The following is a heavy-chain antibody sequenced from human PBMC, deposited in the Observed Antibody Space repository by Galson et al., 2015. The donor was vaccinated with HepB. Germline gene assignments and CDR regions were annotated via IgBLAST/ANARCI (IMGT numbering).Heavy chain of an antibody. CDR1: GYTFTSYG. CDR2: ISAYNGNT. V-gene: IGHV1-18*01. CDR3: ARDRAGYCSSTSCHPDTAMVIFDY. J-gene: IGHJ4*02. D-gene: IGHD2-2*01. Sequence: SVKVSCKASGYTFTSYGISWVRQAPGQGLEWMGWISAYNGNTNYAQKLQGRVTMTTDTSTSTAYMELRSLRSDDTAVYYCARDRAGYCSSTSCHPDTAMVIFDYWGQETLVTVSS.